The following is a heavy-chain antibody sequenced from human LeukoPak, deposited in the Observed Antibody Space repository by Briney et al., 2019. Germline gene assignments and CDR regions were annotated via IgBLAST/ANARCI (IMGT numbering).Heavy chain of an antibody. CDR3: AKEDSSSWSPNTDAFDI. Sequence: PGGSLRLSCAASGFTFSSYEMSWVRQAPGKGLKWVSYISSGGSTIYYADSVKGRFTISRDNSKNTLYLQMNSLRAEDTAVYYCAKEDSSSWSPNTDAFDIWGQGTMVTVSS. CDR1: GFTFSSYE. J-gene: IGHJ3*02. D-gene: IGHD6-13*01. CDR2: ISSGGSTI. V-gene: IGHV3-48*03.